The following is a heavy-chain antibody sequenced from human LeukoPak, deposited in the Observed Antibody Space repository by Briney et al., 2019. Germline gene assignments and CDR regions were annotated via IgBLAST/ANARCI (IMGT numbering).Heavy chain of an antibody. D-gene: IGHD4-17*01. V-gene: IGHV1-18*01. CDR1: GYTFTSYG. Sequence: GASVKVSCKASGYTFTSYGISWVRQAPGQGLEWMGWISAYNGNTNYAQKLQGRVTMTTDTSTSTAYMELRSLRSDDTAVYYCARETTVTTLVNAAFDIWGQGTMVTVSS. CDR3: ARETTVTTLVNAAFDI. J-gene: IGHJ3*02. CDR2: ISAYNGNT.